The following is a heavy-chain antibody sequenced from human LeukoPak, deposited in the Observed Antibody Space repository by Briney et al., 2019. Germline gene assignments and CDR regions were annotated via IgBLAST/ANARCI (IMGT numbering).Heavy chain of an antibody. V-gene: IGHV3-23*01. D-gene: IGHD3-22*01. CDR3: AKGSSDSWYSALEY. CDR2: ISASSGNT. J-gene: IGHJ4*02. Sequence: GGSLRLSCAGSGFTFSSYAMTWVRQAPGKGLKWVSGISASSGNTYHADSVKGRFTISRDNSKGTLYLQMNSLRVEDTAVYYCAKGSSDSWYSALEYWGQGTLVTVSS. CDR1: GFTFSSYA.